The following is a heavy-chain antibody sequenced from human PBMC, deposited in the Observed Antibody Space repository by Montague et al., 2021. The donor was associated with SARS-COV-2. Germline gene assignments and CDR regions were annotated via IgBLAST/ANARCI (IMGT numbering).Heavy chain of an antibody. D-gene: IGHD3-10*01. J-gene: IGHJ6*02. CDR1: GGSISSHY. CDR2: ISYSGST. V-gene: IGHV4-59*11. CDR3: ARVRYYGSGTSLVMDI. Sequence: SETLSLTCTVFGGSISSHYWSWIRQPPGRGLQWTGYISYSGSTNYNPSLKSRVTTSVDTSKNHFTLRLSSVTAADTAVYYCARVRYYGSGTSLVMDIWGQGTTVTVSS.